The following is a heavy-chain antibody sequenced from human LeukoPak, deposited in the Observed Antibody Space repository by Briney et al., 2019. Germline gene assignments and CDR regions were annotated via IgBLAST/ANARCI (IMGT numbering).Heavy chain of an antibody. CDR2: MNPNSGNT. D-gene: IGHD6-19*01. Sequence: GASVKVSCKASGYTFTSYDINWVRQATGQGLEWMGWMNPNSGNTAYAQKLQGRVTMTTDTSTSTAYMELRSLRSDDTAVYYCARDRGVARWLVPGDYWGQGTLVTVSS. CDR1: GYTFTSYD. CDR3: ARDRGVARWLVPGDY. V-gene: IGHV1-8*02. J-gene: IGHJ4*02.